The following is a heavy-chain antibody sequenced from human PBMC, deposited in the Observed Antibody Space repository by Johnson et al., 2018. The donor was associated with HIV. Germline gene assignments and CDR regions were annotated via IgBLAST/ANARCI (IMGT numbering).Heavy chain of an antibody. Sequence: QVQLVESGGGVVQPGGSLRLSCAASGFTFSSYGMHWVRQAPGKGLEWVAFIRYDGSNKYYADSVKGRFTISRDNSKNTLYLQVNSLRAEDTAVYYCAKHLDGDSNDAFDIWGQGTMVTVSS. CDR3: AKHLDGDSNDAFDI. CDR2: IRYDGSNK. CDR1: GFTFSSYG. D-gene: IGHD4-17*01. V-gene: IGHV3-30*02. J-gene: IGHJ3*02.